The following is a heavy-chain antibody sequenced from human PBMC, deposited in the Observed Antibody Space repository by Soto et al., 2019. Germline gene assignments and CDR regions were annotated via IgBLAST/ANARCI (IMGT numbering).Heavy chain of an antibody. CDR1: ELPFIVFP. J-gene: IGHJ3*01. D-gene: IGHD4-17*01. V-gene: IGHV3-23*01. Sequence: EVQMLESGGGLVQPGGPLSLPGAPSELPFIVFPLPWVAKPPGKGLEWVSAITGSGDYTRYTDPVKGRFTITRDNAKNTLFLQMKSLRADDTAIYYCGKDPNGDYFGAFDFWGQGTMVTVSS. CDR3: GKDPNGDYFGAFDF. CDR2: ITGSGDYT.